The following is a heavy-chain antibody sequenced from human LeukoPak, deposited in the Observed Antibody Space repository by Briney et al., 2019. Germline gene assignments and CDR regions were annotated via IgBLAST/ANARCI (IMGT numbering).Heavy chain of an antibody. CDR3: AKRDYSDSNGYAPLFDY. J-gene: IGHJ4*02. D-gene: IGHD3-22*01. CDR1: GFTFSNYA. Sequence: GGSLRLSCAASGFTFSNYAMSWVRQAPGKGLEWVSGISGSGGRAYYAGSVKGRFTISRDNSKNTLYLQMSSLRAEDTAVYYCAKRDYSDSNGYAPLFDYWGQGTLVTVSS. V-gene: IGHV3-23*01. CDR2: ISGSGGRA.